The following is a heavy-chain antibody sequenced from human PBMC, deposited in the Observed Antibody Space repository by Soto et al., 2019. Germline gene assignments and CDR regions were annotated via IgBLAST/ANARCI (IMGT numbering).Heavy chain of an antibody. J-gene: IGHJ6*02. CDR3: AKSLSTAVNYCLDV. CDR1: GFTFSDNA. CDR2: ISDDGDST. Sequence: EVQLLESGGGLVQPGGSLRLSCGASGFTFSDNAMSWVRQAPGKGLEWVPRISDDGDSTYYADSVKGRFTISRDNSKNTLFLQMSSLGAEDTAVYYCAKSLSTAVNYCLDVWGQGTSATASS. V-gene: IGHV3-23*01. D-gene: IGHD1-1*01.